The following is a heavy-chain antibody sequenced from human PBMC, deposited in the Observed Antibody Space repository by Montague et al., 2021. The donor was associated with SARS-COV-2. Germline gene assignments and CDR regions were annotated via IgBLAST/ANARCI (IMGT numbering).Heavy chain of an antibody. CDR3: AGKVLTVPADY. J-gene: IGHJ4*02. Sequence: SETLSLTYAVSGVSITSTNWWSSVRQPPGKGLEWIGEISYGGIATYNPSLKSRATISMDRSRNLFSLKLSSVTAADTAIYYCAGKVLTVPADYWGQGTLVTVS. V-gene: IGHV4-4*02. D-gene: IGHD4-11*01. CDR1: GVSITSTNW. CDR2: ISYGGIA.